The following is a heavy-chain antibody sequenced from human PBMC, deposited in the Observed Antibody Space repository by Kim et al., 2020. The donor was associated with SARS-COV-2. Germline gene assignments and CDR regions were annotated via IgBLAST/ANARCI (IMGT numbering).Heavy chain of an antibody. J-gene: IGHJ4*02. Sequence: ASVKVSCKASGYTVTSYAMHWVRQAPGQRLEWMGWINAGNGNTKYSQKFQGRVTITRDTSASTAYMELSSLRSEDTAVYFCARGGGGPQCLVAFDYWGQGTLVTVSS. V-gene: IGHV1-3*01. CDR3: ARGGGGPQCLVAFDY. D-gene: IGHD6-19*01. CDR1: GYTVTSYA. CDR2: INAGNGNT.